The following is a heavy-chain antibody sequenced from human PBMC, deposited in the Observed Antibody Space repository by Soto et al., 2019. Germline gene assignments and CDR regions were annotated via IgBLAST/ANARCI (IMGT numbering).Heavy chain of an antibody. D-gene: IGHD4-17*01. Sequence: QITLKESGPTLVKPTQTLTLTCTFSGFSLNTGGVGVGWIRQPPGNALEWLAVIYWNEDKRYSPSLKSRLTITKDTSKNQVVLTMTNMDTVDTATYYCAHRGYGDYPRDNWFDPWGQGTLVTVSS. V-gene: IGHV2-5*01. CDR2: IYWNEDK. J-gene: IGHJ5*02. CDR1: GFSLNTGGVG. CDR3: AHRGYGDYPRDNWFDP.